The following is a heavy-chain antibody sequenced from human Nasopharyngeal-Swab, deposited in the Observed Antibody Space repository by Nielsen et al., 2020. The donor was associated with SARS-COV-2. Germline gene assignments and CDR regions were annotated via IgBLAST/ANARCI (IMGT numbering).Heavy chain of an antibody. Sequence: GESLKISCAASGFTFSSYSMTWIRQAPGKGLEWVSVVYSDGTTHYADSVKGRFPISRDEGKNSLSLQMNSLRDEDTAVYYCARGEVYNNGWPYFQHWGQGALVTVSS. D-gene: IGHD6-19*01. CDR2: VYSDGTT. CDR3: ARGEVYNNGWPYFQH. CDR1: GFTFSSYS. V-gene: IGHV3-66*01. J-gene: IGHJ1*01.